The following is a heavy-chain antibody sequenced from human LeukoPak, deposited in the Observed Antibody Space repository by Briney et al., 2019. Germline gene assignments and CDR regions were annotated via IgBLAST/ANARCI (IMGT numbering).Heavy chain of an antibody. CDR3: AREFVATGTDY. CDR2: IYHTGAT. V-gene: IGHV4-39*07. D-gene: IGHD5-12*01. J-gene: IGHJ4*02. Sequence: PSETLSLTCTVSGGSISSSSFYWGWIRQPPGKGLEWVGSIYHTGATNYNPSLKSRVTISVDTSKNQFSLKLSSVTAADTAVYYCAREFVATGTDYWGQGTLVTVSS. CDR1: GGSISSSSFY.